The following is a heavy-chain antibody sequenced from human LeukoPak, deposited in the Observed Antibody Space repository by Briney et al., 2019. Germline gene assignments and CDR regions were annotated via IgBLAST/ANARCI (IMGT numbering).Heavy chain of an antibody. J-gene: IGHJ4*02. CDR2: IKTSGST. V-gene: IGHV4-4*07. D-gene: IGHD3-10*01. CDR1: GASISTYY. CDR3: AKVAMYYYGSETYFFFDD. Sequence: SETLSLTCRVSGASISTYYWSWIRQPVGKGLEWIGQIKTSGSTHYNSSLESRVTMSLDTSKKQFSLNLTSVTAADTAVYYCAKVAMYYYGSETYFFFDDWGQGTLVTVSS.